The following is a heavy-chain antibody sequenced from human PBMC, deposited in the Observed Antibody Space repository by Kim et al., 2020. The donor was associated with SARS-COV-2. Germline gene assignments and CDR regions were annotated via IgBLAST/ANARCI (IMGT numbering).Heavy chain of an antibody. CDR1: GFTFSDHY. CDR3: ACAISVNTHSPGH. V-gene: IGHV3-72*01. D-gene: IGHD3-3*02. CDR2: SRNKANSYAT. Sequence: GGSLRLSCAASGFTFSDHYMDWVRQAPGKGLEWVGRSRNKANSYATEYAASVRGRFTISRDDSKTSLYLQMNTLKTEDTAIYYCACAISVNTHSPGHWGQGTLVTVSS. J-gene: IGHJ4*02.